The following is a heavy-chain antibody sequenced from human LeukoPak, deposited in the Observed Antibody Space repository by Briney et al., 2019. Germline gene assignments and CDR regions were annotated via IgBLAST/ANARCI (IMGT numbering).Heavy chain of an antibody. Sequence: SETLSLTCTVSGGSVSSGSYYWSWIRQPPGKGLEWIGYIYYSGSTNYNPSLKGRVTISVDTSKNQFSLKLSSVTAADTAVYYCASGYYYDSSGYYLPWGQGTLVTVSS. CDR2: IYYSGST. CDR3: ASGYYYDSSGYYLP. V-gene: IGHV4-61*01. CDR1: GGSVSSGSYY. J-gene: IGHJ5*02. D-gene: IGHD3-22*01.